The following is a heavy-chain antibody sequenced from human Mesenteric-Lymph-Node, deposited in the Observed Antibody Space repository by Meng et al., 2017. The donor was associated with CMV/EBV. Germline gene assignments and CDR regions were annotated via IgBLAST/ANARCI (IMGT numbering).Heavy chain of an antibody. V-gene: IGHV3-53*01. CDR1: GSGISGSC. CDR2: IYGNGGTT. CDR3: ARFGSHWFFDL. Sequence: SCEASGSGISGSCMSWVRQAPGKGLEWVALIYGNGGTTYYSDSVKGRFFISRDNSRKTVDLQMNNVRAEDTAVYFCARFGSHWFFDLWGRGTLVTVSS. J-gene: IGHJ2*01. D-gene: IGHD2-15*01.